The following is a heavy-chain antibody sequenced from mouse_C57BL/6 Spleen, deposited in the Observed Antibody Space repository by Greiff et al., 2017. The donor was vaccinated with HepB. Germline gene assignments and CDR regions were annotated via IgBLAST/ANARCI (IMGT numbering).Heavy chain of an antibody. J-gene: IGHJ1*03. Sequence: VQLKQSVAELVRPGASVKLSCTASGFNIKNTYMHWVKQRPEQGLEWIGRIDPANGNTKYAPKFQGKATITADTSSNTAYLQLSSLTSEDTAIYYWGRGGDDGYYDWYFDVWGTGTTVTVSS. CDR1: GFNIKNTY. CDR2: IDPANGNT. CDR3: GRGGDDGYYDWYFDV. D-gene: IGHD2-3*01. V-gene: IGHV14-3*01.